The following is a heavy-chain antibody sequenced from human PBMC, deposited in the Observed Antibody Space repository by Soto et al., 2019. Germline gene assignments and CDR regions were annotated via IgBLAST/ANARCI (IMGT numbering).Heavy chain of an antibody. CDR3: ARGGPEMATIGGFDY. Sequence: QVQLVQSGAEVKKPGASVKVSCKASGYTFTNYYIHWVRQAPGQGLEWMGIINPSGGSTNYAQNFQGRVTLTRDTSTSTVYMELSSLRSEATAVYYCARGGPEMATIGGFDYWGQGTLVTVSS. V-gene: IGHV1-46*01. CDR1: GYTFTNYY. J-gene: IGHJ4*02. CDR2: INPSGGST. D-gene: IGHD5-12*01.